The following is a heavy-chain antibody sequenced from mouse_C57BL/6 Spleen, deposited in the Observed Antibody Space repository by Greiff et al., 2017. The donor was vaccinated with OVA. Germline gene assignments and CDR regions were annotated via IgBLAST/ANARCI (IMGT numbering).Heavy chain of an antibody. D-gene: IGHD1-1*01. V-gene: IGHV1-26*01. Sequence: EVQLQQSGPELVKPGASVKISCKASGYTFTDYYMNWVKQSHGKSLEWIGDINPNNGGTSYNQKFKGKATLTVDKSSSTAYMELRSLTSEDSAVYYCASHYYGSSYDPWYFDVWGTGTTVTVSS. J-gene: IGHJ1*03. CDR3: ASHYYGSSYDPWYFDV. CDR2: INPNNGGT. CDR1: GYTFTDYY.